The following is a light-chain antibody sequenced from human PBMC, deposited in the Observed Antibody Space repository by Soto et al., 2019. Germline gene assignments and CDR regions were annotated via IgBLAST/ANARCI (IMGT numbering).Light chain of an antibody. CDR1: QTVYSN. CDR3: QQYNKCPLT. CDR2: GAS. V-gene: IGKV3-15*01. Sequence: EIVMAQSPATLSVSPGEGATLSCRASQTVYSNLAWYQQKPGQAPRLLIDGASTRATGTPARFSGSGSGTESTLTISRLQSEDFAVYYCQQYNKCPLTFGGGTKVEIK. J-gene: IGKJ4*01.